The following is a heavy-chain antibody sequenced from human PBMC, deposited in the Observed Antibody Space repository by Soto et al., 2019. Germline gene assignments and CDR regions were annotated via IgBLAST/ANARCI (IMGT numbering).Heavy chain of an antibody. CDR1: GGSIRNTNYY. CDR2: IYHSGTT. Sequence: PSETLSLTCTVSGGSIRNTNYYWGWFRQPPGKGLEWIGTIYHSGTTYYNPSLKSRVTISVDTSKNQFSLKLSSVTAADTAVYYCARRDQTYYFYIMDVWGQGTTVT. J-gene: IGHJ6*02. CDR3: ARRDQTYYFYIMDV. V-gene: IGHV4-39*01.